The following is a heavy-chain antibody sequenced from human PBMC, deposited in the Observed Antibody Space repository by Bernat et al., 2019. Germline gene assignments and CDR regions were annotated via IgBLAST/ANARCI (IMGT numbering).Heavy chain of an antibody. CDR2: IDYSGST. CDR1: GGSISTYY. CDR3: ARVGFPGGFDI. Sequence: QVQLQESGPGLVKPSETLSLTCTVSGGSISTYYLSWLRQPPGKGLEWIGYIDYSGSTNYNPSLKSRVTISVDTSRNQFSLKLNSVTAADTAVYYCARVGFPGGFDIWGQGTMVTVSS. D-gene: IGHD2-15*01. V-gene: IGHV4-59*01. J-gene: IGHJ3*02.